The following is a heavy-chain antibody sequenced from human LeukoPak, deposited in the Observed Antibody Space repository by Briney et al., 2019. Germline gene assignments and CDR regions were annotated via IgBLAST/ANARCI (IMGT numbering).Heavy chain of an antibody. CDR2: IYHSGST. CDR3: ARARGYYYGSGSYGDY. CDR1: GYSISSGYY. Sequence: PSETLSLTCTVSGYSISSGYYWGWIRQPPGKGLEWIGSIYHSGSTYYNPSLKSRVTISVDTSKNQFSLKLSSVTAADTAVYYCARARGYYYGSGSYGDYWGQGTLVTVSS. V-gene: IGHV4-38-2*02. J-gene: IGHJ4*02. D-gene: IGHD3-10*01.